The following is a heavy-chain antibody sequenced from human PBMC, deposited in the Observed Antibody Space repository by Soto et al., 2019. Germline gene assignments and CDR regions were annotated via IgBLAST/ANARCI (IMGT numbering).Heavy chain of an antibody. CDR1: GFTFSSYW. CDR2: IKQDGSEK. Sequence: GGSLRLSCAASGFTFSSYWMSWVRQAPGKGLEWVANIKQDGSEKYYVDSVKGRFTISRDNAKNSLYLQMNSLRAEDTAVYYCAREGSSSSGYYYYYGMDVWGQGTTVTVSS. CDR3: AREGSSSSGYYYYYGMDV. V-gene: IGHV3-7*05. J-gene: IGHJ6*02. D-gene: IGHD6-6*01.